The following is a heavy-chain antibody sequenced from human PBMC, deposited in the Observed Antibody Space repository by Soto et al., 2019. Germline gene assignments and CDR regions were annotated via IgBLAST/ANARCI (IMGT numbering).Heavy chain of an antibody. CDR1: GGTFSSYT. CDR3: AREHWSSTVTPTVLFNPGEGRDDY. D-gene: IGHD2-2*01. Sequence: GASVKVSCKASGGTFSSYTISWVRQAPGQGLEWMGRIIPILGIANYAQKFQGRVTITADKSTSTAYMELSSLRSEDTAVYYCAREHWSSTVTPTVLFNPGEGRDDYWGQGTLVTVSS. CDR2: IIPILGIA. J-gene: IGHJ4*02. V-gene: IGHV1-69*04.